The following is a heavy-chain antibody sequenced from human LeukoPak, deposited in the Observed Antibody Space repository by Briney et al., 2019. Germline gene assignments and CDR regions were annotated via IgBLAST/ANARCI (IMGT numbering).Heavy chain of an antibody. Sequence: SETLSLTCTVSGSSISSGDYYWSWIRQPPGKGLEWIGYIYYSGSTYYNPSLKSRVTISVDTSKNQFSLKLSSVTAADTAVYYCAAQYQLLSNWFDPWGQGTLVTVSS. J-gene: IGHJ5*02. CDR1: GSSISSGDYY. D-gene: IGHD2-2*01. CDR2: IYYSGST. V-gene: IGHV4-30-4*01. CDR3: AAQYQLLSNWFDP.